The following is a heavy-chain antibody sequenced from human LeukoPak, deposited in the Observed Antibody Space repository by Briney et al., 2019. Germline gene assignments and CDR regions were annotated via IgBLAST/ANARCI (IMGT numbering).Heavy chain of an antibody. D-gene: IGHD1-26*01. J-gene: IGHJ4*02. CDR1: GGSISSYY. CDR2: IYSRGLTRGST. CDR3: ARDQEYSGSYYRYFDY. Sequence: SETLSLTCTVSGGSISSYYWSWIRQPPGKGLEWIGYIYSRGLTRGSTNYNPSLKSRVTISVDTSKNQFSLKLSSVTAADTAVYYCARDQEYSGSYYRYFDYWGQGTLVTVSS. V-gene: IGHV4-59*01.